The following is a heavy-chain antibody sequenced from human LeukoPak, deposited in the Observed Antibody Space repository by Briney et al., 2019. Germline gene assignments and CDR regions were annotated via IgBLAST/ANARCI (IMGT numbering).Heavy chain of an antibody. V-gene: IGHV3-9*01. CDR2: ISWNSGSI. J-gene: IGHJ4*02. Sequence: PGGSLRLSCAASGFTFDDYAMHWVRQAPGKGLEWVSGISWNSGSIGYADSVKGRFTISRDNAKNSLYLQMNSLRAEDTALYYCAKGDYYGSGSHNYWGQGTLVTVSS. D-gene: IGHD3-10*01. CDR1: GFTFDDYA. CDR3: AKGDYYGSGSHNY.